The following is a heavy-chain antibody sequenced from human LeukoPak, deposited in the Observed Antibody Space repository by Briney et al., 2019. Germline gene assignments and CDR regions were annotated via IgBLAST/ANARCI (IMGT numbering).Heavy chain of an antibody. CDR3: ARGSFFGITGTTQYYFDY. CDR2: IWYDGSNK. J-gene: IGHJ4*02. Sequence: GGSLRLSCAVSGFTFSSYSMEWVRQAPGKGLGWVAVIWYDGSNKYYADCVKGRFTTSRANSKTTLSLQMHSLRAEATAVYYSARGSFFGITGTTQYYFDYWGQGTLVTVSS. V-gene: IGHV3-33*08. D-gene: IGHD1-7*01. CDR1: GFTFSSYS.